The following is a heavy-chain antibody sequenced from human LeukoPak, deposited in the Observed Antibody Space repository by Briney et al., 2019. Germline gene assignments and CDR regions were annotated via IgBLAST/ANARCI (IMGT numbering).Heavy chain of an antibody. Sequence: GGSLRLSCAASGFTFSSYGMNWVRQAPGKGLEWVSSISSSSSYIYYADSVKGRFTISRDNAKNSLYLQMNSLRAEDTAVYYCARDPTDGYSYGRNDYWGQGTLVTVSS. J-gene: IGHJ4*02. D-gene: IGHD5-18*01. CDR2: ISSSSSYI. CDR1: GFTFSSYG. V-gene: IGHV3-21*01. CDR3: ARDPTDGYSYGRNDY.